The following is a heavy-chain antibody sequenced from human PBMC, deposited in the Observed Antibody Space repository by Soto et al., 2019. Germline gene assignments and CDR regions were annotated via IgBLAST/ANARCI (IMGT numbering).Heavy chain of an antibody. Sequence: EVQLLESGGGLVQPGGSLRLSCAASGFTFSSYGMSWVRQAPGKGLEWVSGISGSGGNTHYAYSLEGRFTISRDNSKNTLYLQMNSLRAEDTAVYYCAKVKHRALRPGSHIDYWGQGILVTVSS. CDR2: ISGSGGNT. CDR1: GFTFSSYG. V-gene: IGHV3-23*01. CDR3: AKVKHRALRPGSHIDY. J-gene: IGHJ4*02. D-gene: IGHD1-26*01.